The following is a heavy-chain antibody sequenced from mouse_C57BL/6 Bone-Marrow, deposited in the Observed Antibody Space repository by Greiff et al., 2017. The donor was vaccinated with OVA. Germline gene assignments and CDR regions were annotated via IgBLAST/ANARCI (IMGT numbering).Heavy chain of an antibody. J-gene: IGHJ2*01. CDR2: INPNYGTT. D-gene: IGHD2-3*01. Sequence: LVESGASVKISCKASGYSFTDYNMNWVKQSNGKSLEWIGVINPNYGTTSYNQKFKGKATLTVDQSSSTAYMQLNSLTSEDSAVYYCARDGYYLYYFDYWGQGTTLTVSS. CDR3: ARDGYYLYYFDY. V-gene: IGHV1-39*01. CDR1: GYSFTDYN.